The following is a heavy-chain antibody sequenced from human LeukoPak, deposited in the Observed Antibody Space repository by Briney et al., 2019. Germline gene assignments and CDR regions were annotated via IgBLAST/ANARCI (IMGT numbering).Heavy chain of an antibody. CDR2: TSGSGGST. V-gene: IGHV3-23*01. Sequence: GGSLRLSCAASGFTFSNSWMSWVRQAPGKGLEWVSGTSGSGGSTYYADSVKGRFTISRDNSKNTLYLQMNSLRAEDTAVYYCARGYGGGDDFDYWGQGTLVTVSS. CDR3: ARGYGGGDDFDY. J-gene: IGHJ4*02. D-gene: IGHD2-21*01. CDR1: GFTFSNSW.